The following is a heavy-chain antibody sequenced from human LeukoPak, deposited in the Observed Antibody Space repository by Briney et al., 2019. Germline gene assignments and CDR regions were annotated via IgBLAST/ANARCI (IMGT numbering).Heavy chain of an antibody. D-gene: IGHD3-22*01. CDR3: ARDRPNYYGTNGHYYRRDGDY. CDR1: GFTFSSYA. V-gene: IGHV3-23*01. J-gene: IGHJ4*02. Sequence: GGSLRLSCASSGFTFSSYAMSWVRQTPGKVLEWVSSITSSGESTYYADSVKDQFTISRDNSKNTLYLQMNNLRAEDTAVYYCARDRPNYYGTNGHYYRRDGDYWGLGTLVTVSS. CDR2: ITSSGEST.